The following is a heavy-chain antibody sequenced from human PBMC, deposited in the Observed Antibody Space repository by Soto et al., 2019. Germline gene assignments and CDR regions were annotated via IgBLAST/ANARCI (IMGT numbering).Heavy chain of an antibody. D-gene: IGHD2-2*01. V-gene: IGHV3-30*18. Sequence: QVQLVESGGGVVQPGRSLRLSCAASGFTFSSYGMHWVRQAPGKGLEWVAVISYDGSNKYYADSVKGRFTISRDNSKNALYLQMYSLRAEDTAVYYCAKEPAIVLVPAAMNYYYGMDVWGQGTTVTVSS. CDR1: GFTFSSYG. CDR2: ISYDGSNK. J-gene: IGHJ6*02. CDR3: AKEPAIVLVPAAMNYYYGMDV.